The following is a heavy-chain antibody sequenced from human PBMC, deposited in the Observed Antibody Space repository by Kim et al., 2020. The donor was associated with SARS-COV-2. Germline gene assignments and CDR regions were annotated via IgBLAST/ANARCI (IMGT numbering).Heavy chain of an antibody. J-gene: IGHJ6*02. CDR1: GFTFDDYA. CDR2: ISWNSGSI. CDR3: AKDIGDRPLYGMDV. V-gene: IGHV3-9*01. Sequence: GGSLRLSCAASGFTFDDYAMHWVRQAPGKGLEWVSGISWNSGSIGYADSVKGRFTISRDNAKNSLYLQMNSLRAEDTALYYCAKDIGDRPLYGMDVCGQGTTVTVSS. D-gene: IGHD3-16*01.